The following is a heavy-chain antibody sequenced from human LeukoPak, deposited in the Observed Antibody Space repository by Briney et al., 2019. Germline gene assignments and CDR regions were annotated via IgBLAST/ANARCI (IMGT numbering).Heavy chain of an antibody. J-gene: IGHJ5*02. CDR3: ARGGYYDILTGYSTWFDP. CDR1: GGSISSGSYY. D-gene: IGHD3-9*01. CDR2: IYTSGST. Sequence: SETLSLTCTVSGGSISSGSYYWSWIRQPAGKGLEWIGRIYTSGSTNYNPSLKSRVTISVDTSKNQFSLKLSSVTAADTAVYYCARGGYYDILTGYSTWFDPWGQGTLVTVSS. V-gene: IGHV4-61*02.